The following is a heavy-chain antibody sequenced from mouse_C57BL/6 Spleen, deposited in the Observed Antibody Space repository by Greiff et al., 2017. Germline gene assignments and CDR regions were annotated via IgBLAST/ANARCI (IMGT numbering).Heavy chain of an antibody. CDR3: ARGTMVTPYWYFDV. J-gene: IGHJ1*03. CDR2: IYPGDGDT. Sequence: QVQLQQSGPELVKPGASVKISCKASGYAFSSSWMNWVKQRPGKGLEWIGRIYPGDGDTNYNGKFKGKATLTADKSSSTAYMQISSLTSEDSAVYFCARGTMVTPYWYFDVWGTGTTVTVSS. D-gene: IGHD2-1*01. V-gene: IGHV1-82*01. CDR1: GYAFSSSW.